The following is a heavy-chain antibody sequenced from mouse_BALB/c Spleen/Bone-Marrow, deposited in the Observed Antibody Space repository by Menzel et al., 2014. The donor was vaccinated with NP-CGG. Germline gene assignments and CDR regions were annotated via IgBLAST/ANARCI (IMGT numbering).Heavy chain of an antibody. V-gene: IGHV5-12*01. J-gene: IGHJ4*01. CDR3: ARQGYDVAMDY. CDR1: GFTFSDYY. CDR2: ISNGGGST. Sequence: EVKLQESGGGLVKPGGSLKLSCAASGFTFSDYYMFWVRQTPEKRLEWVAYISNGGGSTYYPDTVKGRFTISRDNAKNTLYLQMSRLKSEDTAMYYCARQGYDVAMDYWGQGTSVAVSS. D-gene: IGHD2-14*01.